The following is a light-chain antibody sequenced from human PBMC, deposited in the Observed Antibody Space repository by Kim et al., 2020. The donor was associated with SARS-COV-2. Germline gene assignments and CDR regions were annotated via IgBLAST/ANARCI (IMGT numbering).Light chain of an antibody. V-gene: IGKV3-15*01. CDR1: QSVNSN. Sequence: GERAAASGRDSQSVNSNLAWYQNKPGQAPRPLIYEASTRATGVPARFSGSGSGTEFTLTISGLQSDDFEVYYCQQYEYWRSFGQGTKVDIK. CDR3: QQYEYWRS. J-gene: IGKJ1*01. CDR2: EAS.